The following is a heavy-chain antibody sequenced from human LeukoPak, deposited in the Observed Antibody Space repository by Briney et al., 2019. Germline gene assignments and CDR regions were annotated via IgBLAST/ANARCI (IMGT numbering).Heavy chain of an antibody. D-gene: IGHD1-14*01. J-gene: IGHJ4*02. CDR2: ISSNGGST. Sequence: VGSLRLSCAASGFTFSSYAMHWVRQAPGKGLEYVSAISSNGGSTYYANSVKGRFTISRDNSKNTLYLQMGSLRAEDMAVYYCPRVPDRGAFDYRGQGTLVTVSS. V-gene: IGHV3-64*01. CDR1: GFTFSSYA. CDR3: PRVPDRGAFDY.